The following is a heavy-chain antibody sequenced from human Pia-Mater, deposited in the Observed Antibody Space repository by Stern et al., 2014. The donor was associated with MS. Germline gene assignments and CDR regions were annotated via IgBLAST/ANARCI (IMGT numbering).Heavy chain of an antibody. CDR1: GGSFRDYY. D-gene: IGHD6-13*01. CDR2: INHSGAT. Sequence: QVQLQQWGAGLLKPSETLSLTCGVSGGSFRDYYWSWIRQAPGKGLAWLGEINHSGATNYNPSLKSRVSLSVDTSKNPFSLQLFSGTAADTSVYYCARGPQHSSWYFPFDYWGQGTLVTVSS. V-gene: IGHV4-34*01. J-gene: IGHJ4*02. CDR3: ARGPQHSSWYFPFDY.